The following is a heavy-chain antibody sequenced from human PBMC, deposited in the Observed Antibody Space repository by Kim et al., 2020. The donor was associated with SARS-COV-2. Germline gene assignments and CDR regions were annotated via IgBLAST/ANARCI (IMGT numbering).Heavy chain of an antibody. V-gene: IGHV3-23*01. CDR2: IDGSNGTT. D-gene: IGHD2-2*03. CDR3: MKGGRGWIRDH. CDR1: GFTFTGYA. J-gene: IGHJ4*02. Sequence: GGSLRLSCTTSGFTFTGYAMSWVRQAPGKGLEWVSCIDGSNGTTYYADSVKGRFTISRDNSKSTLYLQMSTLRADDTAVYYCMKGGRGWIRDHCGQGTLV.